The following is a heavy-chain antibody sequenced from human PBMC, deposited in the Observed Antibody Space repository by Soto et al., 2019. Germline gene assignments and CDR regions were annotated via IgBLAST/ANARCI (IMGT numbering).Heavy chain of an antibody. CDR3: ARDEYKIFGVVIPKGYGMDV. CDR2: ISAYNGNT. J-gene: IGHJ6*02. V-gene: IGHV1-18*01. Sequence: QVQLVQSGAEVKKPGASVKVSCKASGYTFTSYGIIWVRQAPGQGLEWMGWISAYNGNTNYAQKLQGRVTMNADTSTSTDYMEQRSVRSDDTAVYYCARDEYKIFGVVIPKGYGMDVRRQGTTVTVSS. D-gene: IGHD3-3*01. CDR1: GYTFTSYG.